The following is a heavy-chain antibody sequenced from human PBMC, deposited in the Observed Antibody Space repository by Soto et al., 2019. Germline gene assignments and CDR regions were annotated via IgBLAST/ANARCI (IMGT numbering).Heavy chain of an antibody. CDR3: ARKDYYGSGSYYKPSYYYGMDV. V-gene: IGHV1-46*01. CDR2: INSRGGSA. Sequence: QVQLVQSGAEVKKPGASVRVSCKASGYTFTSYYIHWVRQAPGQGLEWMGIINSRGGSASYSQKFQGRVTMTIDTSTTTVYMELSSLTSEDTAVYYCARKDYYGSGSYYKPSYYYGMDVWGQGTTVTVSS. CDR1: GYTFTSYY. J-gene: IGHJ6*02. D-gene: IGHD3-10*01.